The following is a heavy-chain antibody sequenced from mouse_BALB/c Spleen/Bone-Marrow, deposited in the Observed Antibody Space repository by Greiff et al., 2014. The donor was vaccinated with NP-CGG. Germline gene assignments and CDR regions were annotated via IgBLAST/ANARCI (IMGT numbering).Heavy chain of an antibody. D-gene: IGHD1-1*01. CDR3: AREDYGSGFAY. V-gene: IGHV1S135*01. Sequence: EVHLVQSGPELVKPGASAKVSCKASGYAFTSYNMYWVKQSHGKSLEWIGHIDPYNGGTSYNQKFKGKATLTVDKSSSTAYMHLNSLTSEDAAVYCCAREDYGSGFAYWGQGTLVTVSA. CDR1: GYAFTSYN. J-gene: IGHJ3*01. CDR2: IDPYNGGT.